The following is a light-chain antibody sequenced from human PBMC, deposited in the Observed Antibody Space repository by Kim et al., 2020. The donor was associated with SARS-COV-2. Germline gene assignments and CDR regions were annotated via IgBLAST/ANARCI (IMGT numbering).Light chain of an antibody. Sequence: LSPVERATLSCRARQSVPSNSLAWYQQKPGQTPRLLIYGASSRAPGSPDRFSGSGSGTDFSLTISRLEPEDFAVYYCQQYGSSPRFGGGTKVDIK. V-gene: IGKV3-20*01. CDR1: QSVPSNS. J-gene: IGKJ4*01. CDR2: GAS. CDR3: QQYGSSPR.